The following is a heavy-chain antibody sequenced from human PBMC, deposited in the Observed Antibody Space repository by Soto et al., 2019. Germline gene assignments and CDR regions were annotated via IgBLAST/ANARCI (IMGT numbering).Heavy chain of an antibody. CDR3: ARGGGWLPEY. CDR1: GDSSETYY. J-gene: IGHJ4*02. D-gene: IGHD3-16*01. CDR2: INHSGTTT. V-gene: IGHV4-59*01. Sequence: SETLSLTCTVSGDSSETYYWSWIRQTPGKGLEWLGNINHSGTTTKYNPSLKSRVTISVDTSKTQFSLNLSSVTAADTAVYYCARGGGWLPEYWGQGTLVTVSS.